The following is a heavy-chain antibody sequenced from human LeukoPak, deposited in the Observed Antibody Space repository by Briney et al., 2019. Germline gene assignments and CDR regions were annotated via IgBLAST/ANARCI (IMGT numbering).Heavy chain of an antibody. CDR1: GYTLTGYY. CDR2: INPNSGGT. D-gene: IGHD2-2*01. V-gene: IGHV1-2*04. J-gene: IGHJ5*02. Sequence: ASVKVSCKASGYTLTGYYMHWVRQAPGQGLEWMGWINPNSGGTNYAQKFQGWVTMTRDTSISTAYMELSRLRSDDTAVYYCARGGDIVVVPVPTSRFDPWGQGTLVTVSS. CDR3: ARGGDIVVVPVPTSRFDP.